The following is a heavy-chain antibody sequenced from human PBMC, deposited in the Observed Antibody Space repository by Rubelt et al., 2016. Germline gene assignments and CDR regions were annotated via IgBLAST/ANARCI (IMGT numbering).Heavy chain of an antibody. CDR1: GGSFSRYY. J-gene: IGHJ4*02. Sequence: QVQLQQWGAGLLKPSETLSLTCAVYGGSFSRYYWNWIRQPPGKGLEWIGEINHSGRTNYNPSLKSRVIISVNTSKKQFSLKLCLVTAADRAVYYCARGGLRVGRAQHFWSQGTLVTVSS. V-gene: IGHV4-34*01. CDR3: ARGGLRVGRAQHF. D-gene: IGHD2/OR15-2a*01. CDR2: INHSGRT.